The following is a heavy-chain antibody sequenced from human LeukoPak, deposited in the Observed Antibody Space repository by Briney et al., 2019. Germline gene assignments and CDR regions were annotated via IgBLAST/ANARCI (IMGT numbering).Heavy chain of an antibody. CDR3: ARDCSSTSCYGFDY. Sequence: KAGGSLRLSCAASGITFSDYYMSWIRQAPGKGLEWVSYISSSGSTIYYADSVKGRFTISRDSAKNSLYLQMNSLRAEDTAVYYCARDCSSTSCYGFDYWGQGTLVTVSS. J-gene: IGHJ4*02. CDR2: ISSSGSTI. D-gene: IGHD2-2*01. V-gene: IGHV3-11*01. CDR1: GITFSDYY.